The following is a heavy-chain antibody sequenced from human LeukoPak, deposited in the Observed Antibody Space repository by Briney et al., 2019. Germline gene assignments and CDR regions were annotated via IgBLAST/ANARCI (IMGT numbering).Heavy chain of an antibody. Sequence: GGSLRLSCAASGFTFSRYNMHWVRQAPGKGLEWVSFISSYSSYIYYADSVKGRFTLSRDNAKNSLDLHMNSLRAEDTAVYYRARRGKAAPDALDIWGQGTMVTVSP. CDR1: GFTFSRYN. V-gene: IGHV3-21*01. CDR2: ISSYSSYI. CDR3: ARRGKAAPDALDI. D-gene: IGHD6-6*01. J-gene: IGHJ3*02.